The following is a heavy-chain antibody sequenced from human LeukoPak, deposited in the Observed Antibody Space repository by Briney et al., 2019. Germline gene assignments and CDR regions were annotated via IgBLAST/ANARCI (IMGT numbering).Heavy chain of an antibody. D-gene: IGHD4-23*01. CDR2: IYYSGST. Sequence: PSETLSLTCTVSGGSISSGDYYWSWIRQPPGKGLEWIGYIYYSGSTYYNPSLKSRVTISVDTSKNQFSLKLSSVTAADTGVYYCARDLLNEGNHLDYWGQGTLVTVSS. CDR3: ARDLLNEGNHLDY. V-gene: IGHV4-30-4*01. J-gene: IGHJ4*02. CDR1: GGSISSGDYY.